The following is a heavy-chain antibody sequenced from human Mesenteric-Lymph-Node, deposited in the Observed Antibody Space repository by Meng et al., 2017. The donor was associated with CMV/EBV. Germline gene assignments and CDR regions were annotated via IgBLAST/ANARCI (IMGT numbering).Heavy chain of an antibody. D-gene: IGHD3-22*01. V-gene: IGHV4-61*01. CDR3: ARDSGNSNGYYADY. CDR1: GGSVSSGSYY. J-gene: IGHJ4*02. CDR2: IYYSGYT. Sequence: SETLSLTCTVSGGSVSSGSYYWSWIRQPPGKGLEWIGYIYYSGYTNYISSLKSRVTISIDTSKNQFSLKLSSVTAADTAIYYCARDSGNSNGYYADYWGQGTLVTVSS.